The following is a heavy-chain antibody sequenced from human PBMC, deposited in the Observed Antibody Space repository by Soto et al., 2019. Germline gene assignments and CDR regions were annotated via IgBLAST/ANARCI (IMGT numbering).Heavy chain of an antibody. V-gene: IGHV1-69*01. D-gene: IGHD3-22*01. Sequence: QVQLVQSGAEVKKPGSSVKDSCKASGGTFSSYAISWVRQAPGQGLEWMGGIIPIFGTANYAQKFQGRVTITADESTSTAYMELSSLRSEDTAVYYCARSYYDSSGFEGWYFDYWGQGTLVTVSS. CDR3: ARSYYDSSGFEGWYFDY. CDR1: GGTFSSYA. CDR2: IIPIFGTA. J-gene: IGHJ4*02.